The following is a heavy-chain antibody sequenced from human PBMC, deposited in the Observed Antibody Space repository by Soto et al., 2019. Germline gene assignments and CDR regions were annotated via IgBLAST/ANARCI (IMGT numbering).Heavy chain of an antibody. J-gene: IGHJ4*02. CDR3: ARTYRYCSGGSCYFDY. CDR2: TRNKANSYTT. V-gene: IGHV3-72*01. D-gene: IGHD2-15*01. CDR1: GFTFSDHY. Sequence: GGSLRLSCAASGFTFSDHYMDWVRQAPGKGLEWVGRTRNKANSYTTEYAASVKGRFTISRDDSKNSLYLQMNSLKTEDTAVYYCARTYRYCSGGSCYFDYWGQGTLVTVSS.